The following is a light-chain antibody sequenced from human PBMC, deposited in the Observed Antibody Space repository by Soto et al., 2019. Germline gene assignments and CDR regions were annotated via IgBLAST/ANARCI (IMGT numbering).Light chain of an antibody. V-gene: IGKV1-27*01. CDR2: AAS. CDR1: QGISNY. J-gene: IGKJ1*01. CDR3: QKYNSAPWT. Sequence: DIQMTQSPSSLSASVGDRVTITCRASQGISNYLAGYQQKPGKVPSLLIYAASSLLSGVPSRFSGSGSGTDFTLTISRLEHEDAANYYCQKYNSAPWTFGQGTKVEIK.